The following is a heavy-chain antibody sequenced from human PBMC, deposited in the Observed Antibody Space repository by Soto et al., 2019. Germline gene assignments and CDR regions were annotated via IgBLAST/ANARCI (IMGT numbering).Heavy chain of an antibody. J-gene: IGHJ6*02. D-gene: IGHD5-18*01. CDR1: GGSISSPNFY. CDR3: AREYSYGFNYYYYGMDV. V-gene: IGHV4-31*03. Sequence: NPSETLSLTCTVSGGSISSPNFYWSWIRQHPGKGLEWIGHIYYNGTTYYNPTLKSRVSISVDTSKNQFSLKLSSVTAADTAVYYCAREYSYGFNYYYYGMDVWGQGTTVT. CDR2: IYYNGTT.